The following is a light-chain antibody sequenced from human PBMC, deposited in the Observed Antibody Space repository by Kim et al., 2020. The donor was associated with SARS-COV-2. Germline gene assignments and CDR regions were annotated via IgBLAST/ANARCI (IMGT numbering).Light chain of an antibody. V-gene: IGLV6-57*02. J-gene: IGLJ2*01. CDR1: GGSIASNY. CDR3: QSYDSNNHVV. Sequence: NFMLTQPHSVSESPGKTVTIPCTGSGGSIASNYVQWFQQRPGSAPTTVIYEDDQRPSGVPDRFSGSIDSSSNSASLTISGLKTEDEADYYCQSYDSNNHVVFGGGTQLTVL. CDR2: EDD.